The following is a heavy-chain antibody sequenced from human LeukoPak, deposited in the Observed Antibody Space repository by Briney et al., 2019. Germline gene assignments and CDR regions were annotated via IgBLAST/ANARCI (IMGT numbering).Heavy chain of an antibody. CDR1: GYTFTSYG. D-gene: IGHD2-15*01. Sequence: ASVKVSCKASGYTFTSYGISWVRQAPGQGLEWMGWISAYNGNTNYAQKLQGRVTMTTDTSTSTAYMELRSLRSDDTAVYYCARDLLGYCSGGSCYGYYYYYYMDVWGKGTTVTISS. CDR3: ARDLLGYCSGGSCYGYYYYYYMDV. CDR2: ISAYNGNT. V-gene: IGHV1-18*01. J-gene: IGHJ6*03.